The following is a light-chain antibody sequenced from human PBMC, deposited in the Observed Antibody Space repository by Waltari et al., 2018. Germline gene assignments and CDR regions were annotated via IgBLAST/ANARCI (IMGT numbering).Light chain of an antibody. Sequence: QSVLTQPPSASGNPGQRVTISCSGRSSNIGGNIVNWYRQVPGTAPKLLIHSNGLRPSGVPDRFSGSKSGTSASLAISGLQSEDEADYYCVAWDDTLSGMVFGGGTKLTVL. V-gene: IGLV1-44*01. CDR3: VAWDDTLSGMV. CDR1: SSNIGGNI. J-gene: IGLJ3*02. CDR2: SNG.